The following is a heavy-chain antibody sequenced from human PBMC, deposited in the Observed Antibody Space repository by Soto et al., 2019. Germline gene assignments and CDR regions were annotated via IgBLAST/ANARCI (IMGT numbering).Heavy chain of an antibody. V-gene: IGHV1-69*01. CDR1: GGTFSSYA. D-gene: IGHD3-22*01. CDR2: IIPIFGTA. CDR3: ARSVHPYYYDSSGYYYNWFDP. J-gene: IGHJ5*02. Sequence: VKVSCKASGGTFSSYAISWVRQAPGQGLEWMGGIIPIFGTANYAQKFQGRVTITADESTSTAYMELSSLRSEDTAVYYCARSVHPYYYDSSGYYYNWFDPWGQGTLVTVSS.